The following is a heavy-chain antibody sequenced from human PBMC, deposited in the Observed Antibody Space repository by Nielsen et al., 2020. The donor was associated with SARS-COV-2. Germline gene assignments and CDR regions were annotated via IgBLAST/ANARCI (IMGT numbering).Heavy chain of an antibody. Sequence: WVRQAPGQGLEWMGWISAYNGNTNYAQKLQGRVTMTTDTSTSTAYMELRSLRSDDTAVYYCAREDTAMVTRVVSYYYYGMDVWGQGTTVTVSS. CDR2: ISAYNGNT. CDR3: AREDTAMVTRVVSYYYYGMDV. V-gene: IGHV1-18*01. D-gene: IGHD5-18*01. J-gene: IGHJ6*02.